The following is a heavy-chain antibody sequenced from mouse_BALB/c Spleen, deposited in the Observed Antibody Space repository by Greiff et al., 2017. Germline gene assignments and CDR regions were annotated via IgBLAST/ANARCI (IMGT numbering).Heavy chain of an antibody. Sequence: VQLQQSGAELVRPGVSVKISCKGSGYTFTDYAMHWVKQSHAKSLEWIGVISTYYGDASYNQKFKGKATMTVDKSSSTAYMELARLTSEDSAIYYCARRGNAMDYWGQGTSVTVSS. CDR3: ARRGNAMDY. D-gene: IGHD2-1*01. CDR1: GYTFTDYA. V-gene: IGHV1S137*01. J-gene: IGHJ4*01. CDR2: ISTYYGDA.